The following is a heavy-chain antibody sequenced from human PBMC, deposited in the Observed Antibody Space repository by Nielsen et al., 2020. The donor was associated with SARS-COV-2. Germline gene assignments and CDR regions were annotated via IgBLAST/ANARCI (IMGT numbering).Heavy chain of an antibody. J-gene: IGHJ3*02. Sequence: SETLSLTCAVYGGSFSGNYWSWIRQPPGKGLEWIGEIDPSGSTNYNPSLKSRVTISVDTSKNQFSLKLSSVTAADTAVYYCARLSYYYDSSGYSLGAAFDIWGQGTMVTVSS. CDR1: GGSFSGNY. D-gene: IGHD3-22*01. CDR3: ARLSYYYDSSGYSLGAAFDI. CDR2: IDPSGST. V-gene: IGHV4-34*01.